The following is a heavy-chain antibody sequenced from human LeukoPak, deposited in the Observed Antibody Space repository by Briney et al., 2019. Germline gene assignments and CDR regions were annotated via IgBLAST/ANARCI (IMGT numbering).Heavy chain of an antibody. CDR2: NISYNANT. J-gene: IGHJ4*01. CDR3: ATHPGIVGGGDY. V-gene: IGHV1-18*01. Sequence: ASVKVSCKASCYTFTSSGITWVRQAPGDGLEWLGWNISYNANTNYAQNLQGRVTMTTDTSTSTAYMELRGLRSDDTAVYYCATHPGIVGGGDYWGQGTLVTVSS. D-gene: IGHD1-26*01. CDR1: CYTFTSSG.